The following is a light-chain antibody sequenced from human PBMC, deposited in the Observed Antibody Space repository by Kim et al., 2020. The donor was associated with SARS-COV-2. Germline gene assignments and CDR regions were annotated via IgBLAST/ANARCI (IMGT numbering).Light chain of an antibody. CDR3: QKYNSAPRT. J-gene: IGKJ4*01. CDR2: AAS. Sequence: SVENRVSITWRAHQVISSYLALYQQKPGKVPSLLIYAASTLPSGVPSRFSGSGAGTDFTLTISSLQPEDFATYYCQKYNSAPRTFGVGTKVDIK. V-gene: IGKV1-27*01. CDR1: QVISSY.